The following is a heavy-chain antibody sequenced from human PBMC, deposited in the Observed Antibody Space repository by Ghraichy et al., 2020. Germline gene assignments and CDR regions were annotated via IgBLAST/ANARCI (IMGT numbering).Heavy chain of an antibody. J-gene: IGHJ4*02. V-gene: IGHV3-7*01. CDR3: ARVWGYCSGTSCYMDY. CDR1: GFTFSSYW. Sequence: GGSLRLSCAASGFTFSSYWMSWVRQAPGKGLQWVANIRQDGSEKYYVDSVKGRFTISTDNAKNSLYLQMNSLRAEDTAVYYCARVWGYCSGTSCYMDYWGQGTLVTVSS. D-gene: IGHD2-15*01. CDR2: IRQDGSEK.